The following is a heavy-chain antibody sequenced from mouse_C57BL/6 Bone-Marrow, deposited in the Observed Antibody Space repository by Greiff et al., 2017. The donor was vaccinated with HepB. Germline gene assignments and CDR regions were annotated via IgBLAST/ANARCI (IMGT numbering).Heavy chain of an antibody. CDR2: IWSGGST. V-gene: IGHV2-4*01. CDR3: AKKAYYSNYGFAY. Sequence: VQRVESGPGLVQPSQSLSITCTVSGFSLTSYGVHWVRQPPGKGLEWLGVIWSGGSTDYNAAFISRLSISKDNSKSQVFFKMNSLQADDTAIYYCAKKAYYSNYGFAYWGQGTLVTVSA. J-gene: IGHJ3*01. CDR1: GFSLTSYG. D-gene: IGHD2-5*01.